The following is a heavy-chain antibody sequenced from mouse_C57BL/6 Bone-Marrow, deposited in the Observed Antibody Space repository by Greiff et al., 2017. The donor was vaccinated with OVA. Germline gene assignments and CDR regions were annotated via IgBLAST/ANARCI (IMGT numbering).Heavy chain of an antibody. J-gene: IGHJ3*01. V-gene: IGHV1-72*01. D-gene: IGHD2-5*01. CDR1: GYTFTSYW. CDR3: ARWDPYYYSNYLAWFAY. CDR2: IDPNSGGT. Sequence: QVQLKQSGAELVKPGASVKLSCKASGYTFTSYWMHWVKQRPGRGLEWIGRIDPNSGGTKYNEKFKSKAILTVDKPSSTAYMQLSSLTSEDSAVYYCARWDPYYYSNYLAWFAYWGQGTLVTVSA.